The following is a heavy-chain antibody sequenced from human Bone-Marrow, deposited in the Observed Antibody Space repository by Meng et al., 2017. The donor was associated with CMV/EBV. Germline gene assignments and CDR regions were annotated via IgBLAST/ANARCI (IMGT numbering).Heavy chain of an antibody. V-gene: IGHV3-7*01. CDR2: IKQGGSEK. CDR1: GFTFSNYW. Sequence: GGSLRLSCAASGFTFSNYWMSWVRQAPGKGLEWVANIKQGGSEKYYVDSVKGRFTISRDNAKNSLYLQMNSLRAEDTAVYYCARDRGEYYYNGMDVWGQGTTVTVSS. J-gene: IGHJ6*02. D-gene: IGHD3-16*01. CDR3: ARDRGEYYYNGMDV.